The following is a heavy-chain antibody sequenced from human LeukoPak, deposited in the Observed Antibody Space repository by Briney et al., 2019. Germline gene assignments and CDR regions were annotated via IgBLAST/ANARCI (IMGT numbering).Heavy chain of an antibody. CDR2: IYHSGST. V-gene: IGHV4-4*02. D-gene: IGHD6-19*01. CDR1: GGSISSSNW. CDR3: ARRGYSSGWYYFDY. J-gene: IGHJ4*02. Sequence: SETLSLTCAVSGGSISSSNWWCWVRQPPGKGLEWIGEIYHSGSTNYNPSLKSRVTISVDKSKNQFSLKLSSVTAADTAVYYCARRGYSSGWYYFDYWGQGTLVTVSS.